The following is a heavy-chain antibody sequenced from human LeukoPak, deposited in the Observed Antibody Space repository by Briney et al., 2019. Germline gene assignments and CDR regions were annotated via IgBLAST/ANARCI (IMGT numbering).Heavy chain of an antibody. V-gene: IGHV4-30-2*01. CDR2: IYHSGST. CDR1: GGSISSGGYS. J-gene: IGHJ3*02. Sequence: SETLSLTCAVPGGSISSGGYSWSWIRQPPGKGLEWIGYIYHSGSTYYDPSLKSRVTISVDRSKNQFSLKLSSVTAADTAVYYCARDSVSGDAFDIWGQGTMVTVSS. D-gene: IGHD3-10*01. CDR3: ARDSVSGDAFDI.